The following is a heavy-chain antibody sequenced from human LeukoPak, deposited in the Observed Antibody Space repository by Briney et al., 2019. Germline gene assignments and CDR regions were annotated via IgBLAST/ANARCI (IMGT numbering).Heavy chain of an antibody. CDR1: GYSISSGYY. CDR2: IYHSGST. J-gene: IGHJ4*02. Sequence: SETLSLTCTVSGYSISSGYYWGWIRQPPGKGLEWIGRIYHSGSTYYNPSLKSRVTISVDTSKNQFSLKLSSVTAADTAVYYCARVGYSSSWRNFDYWGQGTLVTVSS. CDR3: ARVGYSSSWRNFDY. D-gene: IGHD6-13*01. V-gene: IGHV4-38-2*02.